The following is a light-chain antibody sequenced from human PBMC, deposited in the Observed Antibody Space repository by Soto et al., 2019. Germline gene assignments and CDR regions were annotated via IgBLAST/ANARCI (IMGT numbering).Light chain of an antibody. V-gene: IGLV2-11*01. CDR2: DVS. Sequence: LTQPRSVSGSPGQSVTISCTGTNSDVGGYNYVSWYQQHPGKAPKLMIYDVSKRPSGVPYRFSGSKSGNTASLTISGLQAEDEADYYCYSHAGSYTFVFGTGTKVTVL. J-gene: IGLJ1*01. CDR3: YSHAGSYTFV. CDR1: NSDVGGYNY.